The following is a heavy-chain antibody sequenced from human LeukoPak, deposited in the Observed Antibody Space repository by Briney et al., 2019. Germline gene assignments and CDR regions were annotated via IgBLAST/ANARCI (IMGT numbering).Heavy chain of an antibody. V-gene: IGHV3-23*01. CDR1: GFTFSSYA. J-gene: IGHJ4*02. D-gene: IGHD2-2*01. Sequence: GGSLRLSCAASGFTFSSYAMSWVRQAPGKGLEWVSAISGSGGSTYYADSVKGRSTISRDNSKNTLYLQMNSLRAEDTAVYYCAKAGGDCSSTSCHFDYWGQGTLVTVSS. CDR3: AKAGGDCSSTSCHFDY. CDR2: ISGSGGST.